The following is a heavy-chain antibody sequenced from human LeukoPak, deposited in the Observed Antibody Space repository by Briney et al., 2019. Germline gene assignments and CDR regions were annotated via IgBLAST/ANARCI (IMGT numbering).Heavy chain of an antibody. CDR2: INHSGST. CDR1: GGSFSGYY. CDR3: ARGGGYYDSGGYYSPFDY. D-gene: IGHD3-22*01. Sequence: TSETLSLTCAVYGGSFSGYYWSWIRQPPGKGLEWIGEINHSGSTNYNPSLKSRVTISVDTSKNQFSLKLSSVTAADTAVYYCARGGGYYDSGGYYSPFDYWGQGTLVTVSS. J-gene: IGHJ4*02. V-gene: IGHV4-34*01.